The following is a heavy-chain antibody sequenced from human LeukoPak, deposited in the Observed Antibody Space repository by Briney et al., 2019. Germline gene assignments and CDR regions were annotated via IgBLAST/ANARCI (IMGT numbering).Heavy chain of an antibody. CDR3: AKRRGWTRFDY. V-gene: IGHV4-39*07. CDR1: GGSISSGSYY. Sequence: PSETLSLTCTVSGGSISSGSYYWSWIRQPPGKGLEWIGEINHSGSTNYNPSLKSRVTISVDTSKNQFSLKLSSVTAADTAVYYCAKRRGWTRFDYWGKGTLVTVSS. CDR2: INHSGST. D-gene: IGHD6-19*01. J-gene: IGHJ4*02.